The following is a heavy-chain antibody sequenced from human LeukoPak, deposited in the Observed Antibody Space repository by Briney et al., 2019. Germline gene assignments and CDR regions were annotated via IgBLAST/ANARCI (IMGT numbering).Heavy chain of an antibody. CDR2: INPISGAT. Sequence: GASVKVSCKASGYTLTGYYMHWVRQAPGQGLEWMGWINPISGATNYAQKFQGRVTMTSDTSISTAYMELSRLRYDDTAVYYCARDTENWGQGTLVTVSS. CDR1: GYTLTGYY. J-gene: IGHJ4*02. V-gene: IGHV1-2*02. CDR3: ARDTEN.